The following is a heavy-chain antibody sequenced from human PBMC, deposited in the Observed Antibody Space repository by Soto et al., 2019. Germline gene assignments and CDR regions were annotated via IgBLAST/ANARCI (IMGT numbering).Heavy chain of an antibody. V-gene: IGHV3-73*02. CDR3: TSPLPGTKSRAFDI. Sequence: EVQLVESGGGLVQTGGSLKLSCAASGFTFSGSAIHWVRQASGKGLEWVGRIRSKPNNYATAYVASMKGRFTISRDDSKNTAYLQMNSLKTEDTAVYYCTSPLPGTKSRAFDIWGQGTMVTVSS. CDR1: GFTFSGSA. D-gene: IGHD1-1*01. J-gene: IGHJ3*02. CDR2: IRSKPNNYAT.